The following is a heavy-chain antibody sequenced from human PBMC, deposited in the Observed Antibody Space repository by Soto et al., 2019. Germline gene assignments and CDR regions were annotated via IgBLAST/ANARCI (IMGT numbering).Heavy chain of an antibody. D-gene: IGHD6-19*01. Sequence: QITLKESGPTLVKPTQTLTLTCTFSGFSLSTSGVGVGWIRQPPGMALEWFALIYCDDDKHYSPFLNSRLTVTKDLSKSQVVLTKNIMDPVDTATYYCSHSAVASSMDVWGQGTTVTV. V-gene: IGHV2-5*02. CDR1: GFSLSTSGVG. CDR3: SHSAVASSMDV. CDR2: IYCDDDK. J-gene: IGHJ6*02.